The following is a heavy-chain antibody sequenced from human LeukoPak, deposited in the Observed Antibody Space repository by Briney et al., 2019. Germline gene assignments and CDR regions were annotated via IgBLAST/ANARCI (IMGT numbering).Heavy chain of an antibody. CDR1: GGSFSGYY. D-gene: IGHD3-3*01. Sequence: SETLSLTCAVYGGSFSGYYWSWIRQPPGKGLEWLGEINHSGSTNYNPSLKSRVTISVDTSKNQFSLKLSSVTAADTAVYYCARGRYTIFGVVIIRGAFDIWGQGTMVTVSS. J-gene: IGHJ3*02. V-gene: IGHV4-34*01. CDR2: INHSGST. CDR3: ARGRYTIFGVVIIRGAFDI.